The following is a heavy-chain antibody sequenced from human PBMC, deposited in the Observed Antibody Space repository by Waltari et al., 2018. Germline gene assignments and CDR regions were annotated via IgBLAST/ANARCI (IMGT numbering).Heavy chain of an antibody. J-gene: IGHJ4*02. CDR3: ASSLYGDYTQIWGRVFDY. CDR2: ISGSGGST. D-gene: IGHD4-17*01. V-gene: IGHV3-23*01. CDR1: GFTFRSYA. Sequence: VQLLESGGGLVQSGGSLRLSCAASGFTFRSYAMNWVRQAPGKGGECVSVISGSGGSTEYADSVKGRFTISRDNSKNTLYLQMNNLRVEDTAVYYCASSLYGDYTQIWGRVFDYWGQGTLVTVSS.